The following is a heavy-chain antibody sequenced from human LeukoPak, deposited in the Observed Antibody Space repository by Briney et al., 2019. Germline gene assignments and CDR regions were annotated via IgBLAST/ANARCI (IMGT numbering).Heavy chain of an antibody. J-gene: IGHJ6*02. D-gene: IGHD6-19*01. Sequence: GGSLRLSCAASGFIFSSYAMSWVRQAPGKGLEWVANIKQDGSEKYYVDSVKGRFTIPRDNAKNSLYLQMNSLRAEDTAVYYCARVRYSSGWYYYYYGMDVWGQGTTVTVSS. V-gene: IGHV3-7*03. CDR2: IKQDGSEK. CDR3: ARVRYSSGWYYYYYGMDV. CDR1: GFIFSSYA.